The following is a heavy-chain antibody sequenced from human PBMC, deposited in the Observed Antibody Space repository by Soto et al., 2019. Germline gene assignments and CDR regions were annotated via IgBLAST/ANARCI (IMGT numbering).Heavy chain of an antibody. CDR2: IYSGGST. CDR3: ARSLGSGSWTWFDP. J-gene: IGHJ5*02. D-gene: IGHD3-10*01. Sequence: QSGGSLRLSCAASGFTVSSNYMSWVRQAPGKGLEWVSVIYSGGSTYCADSVKGRFTISRDNAKNTLYLQMNSLRAEDTAVYYCARSLGSGSWTWFDPWGQGTLVTVSS. V-gene: IGHV3-53*01. CDR1: GFTVSSNY.